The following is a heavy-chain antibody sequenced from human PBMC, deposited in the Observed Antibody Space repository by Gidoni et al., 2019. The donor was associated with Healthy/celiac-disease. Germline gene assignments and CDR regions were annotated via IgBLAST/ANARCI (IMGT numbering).Heavy chain of an antibody. CDR3: ARAGSDAAVAPWAFDY. D-gene: IGHD6-19*01. CDR2: VNPNSGGT. V-gene: IGHV1-2*04. J-gene: IGHJ4*02. Sequence: QVQLVPSGAEGKKPGDSVKCSCKASGYTFTGYYMHWVRQAHGQGLEWTGWVNPNSGGTNYAQKFQGWVTMTRDTSISTAYMELSRLRSDDTAVYYCARAGSDAAVAPWAFDYWGQGTLVTVSS. CDR1: GYTFTGYY.